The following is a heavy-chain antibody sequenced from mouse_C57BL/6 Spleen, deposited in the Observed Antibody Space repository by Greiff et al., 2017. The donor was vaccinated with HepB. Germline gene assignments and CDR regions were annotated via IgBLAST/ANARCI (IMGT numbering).Heavy chain of an antibody. CDR3: TRGIYYGNTLFAY. Sequence: LQESGAELVRPGASVTLSCKASGYTFTDYEMHWVKQTPVHGLEWIGAIDPETGGTAYNQKFKGKAILTADKSSSTAYMELRSLTSEDSAVYYCTRGIYYGNTLFAYWGQGTLVTVSA. CDR2: IDPETGGT. CDR1: GYTFTDYE. J-gene: IGHJ3*01. D-gene: IGHD2-1*01. V-gene: IGHV1-15*01.